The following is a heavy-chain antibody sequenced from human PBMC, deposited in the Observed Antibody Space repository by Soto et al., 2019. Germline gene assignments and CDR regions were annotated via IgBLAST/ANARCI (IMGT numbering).Heavy chain of an antibody. CDR2: IYYSGST. CDR3: ARAVGGSGSYYNTYYHYYGMDV. CDR1: GGSISSGGYY. J-gene: IGHJ6*02. V-gene: IGHV4-31*03. D-gene: IGHD3-10*01. Sequence: SETLSLTCTVSGGSISSGGYYWSWIRQHPGKGLEWIGYIYYSGSTYYNPSLKSRVTISVDTSKNQFSLKLSSVTAADTAVYYCARAVGGSGSYYNTYYHYYGMDVWGQGTTVTVSS.